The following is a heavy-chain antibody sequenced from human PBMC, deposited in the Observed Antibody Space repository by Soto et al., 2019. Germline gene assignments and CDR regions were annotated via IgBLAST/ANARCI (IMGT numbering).Heavy chain of an antibody. J-gene: IGHJ6*02. V-gene: IGHV4-39*01. D-gene: IGHD3-22*01. CDR1: GGSISSSSYY. Sequence: QLQLQESGPGLVKPSETLSLTCTVSGGSISSSSYYWGWIRQPPGKGLEWIGSIYYSGSTYYNPSLKSRVTISVDTSKNQFSLKLSSVTAAETAVYYCARRSENSLYYYDSSGFPMDVWGQGTTVTVSS. CDR3: ARRSENSLYYYDSSGFPMDV. CDR2: IYYSGST.